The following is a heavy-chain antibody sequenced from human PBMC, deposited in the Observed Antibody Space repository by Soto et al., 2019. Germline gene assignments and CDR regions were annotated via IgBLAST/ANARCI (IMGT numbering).Heavy chain of an antibody. Sequence: PSETLSLTCTVSGGSISSYYWSWVRQPAGKGLEWIGRMSTTGDTSYNPSLRSRVTMSVDTSKNQFSLNLSFLTAADAAVYYCARGHGSGWNYDFGMDLWGQGTTVT. CDR1: GGSISSYY. V-gene: IGHV4-4*07. CDR3: ARGHGSGWNYDFGMDL. J-gene: IGHJ6*02. CDR2: MSTTGDT. D-gene: IGHD6-19*01.